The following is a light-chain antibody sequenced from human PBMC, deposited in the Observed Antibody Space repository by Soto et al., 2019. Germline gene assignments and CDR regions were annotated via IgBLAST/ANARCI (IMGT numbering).Light chain of an antibody. Sequence: QSALTQPRSVSGSPGQSVTISCAGTSSDVGDHNYVSWFQQHPGKAPKLMIYDVSKRPSGVPDRFSGSKSGNTASLTISGLQAEDEADYYCCSYAGSFTLVFGGGTKLTVL. CDR3: CSYAGSFTLV. J-gene: IGLJ2*01. CDR1: SSDVGDHNY. V-gene: IGLV2-11*01. CDR2: DVS.